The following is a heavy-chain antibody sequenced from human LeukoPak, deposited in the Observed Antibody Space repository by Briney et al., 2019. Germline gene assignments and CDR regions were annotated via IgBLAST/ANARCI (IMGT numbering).Heavy chain of an antibody. CDR1: GSTFGSYA. CDR2: ISGSGGST. D-gene: IGHD6-13*01. CDR3: AKTIAAAGRGYFQH. Sequence: GGPLRLSCAAPGSTFGSYAMGWVRQAPGKGLEWVSAISGSGGSTYYADSVKGRFTISRDNSKNTLYLQMNSLRAEDTAVYYCAKTIAAAGRGYFQHWGQGTLVTVSS. J-gene: IGHJ1*01. V-gene: IGHV3-23*01.